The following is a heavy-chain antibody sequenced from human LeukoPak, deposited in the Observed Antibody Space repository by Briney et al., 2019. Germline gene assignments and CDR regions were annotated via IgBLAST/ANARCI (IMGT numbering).Heavy chain of an antibody. Sequence: GGSLRLSCAASGFTVSSNYMSWVRQAPGKGLEWVSVIYSGGSTYYADSVKGRFTISRDNSKNTLYLQMNSLRAEDTAVYYCARAVPHYYYYYTDVWGKGTTVTVSS. V-gene: IGHV3-53*01. J-gene: IGHJ6*03. CDR3: ARAVPHYYYYYTDV. CDR1: GFTVSSNY. CDR2: IYSGGST.